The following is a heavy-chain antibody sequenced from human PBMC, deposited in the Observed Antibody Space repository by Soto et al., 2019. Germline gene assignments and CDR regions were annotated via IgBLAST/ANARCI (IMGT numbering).Heavy chain of an antibody. D-gene: IGHD1-7*01. CDR3: ARAGNYRFDR. J-gene: IGHJ4*02. CDR1: AFSFSTSW. V-gene: IGHV3-74*01. CDR2: INPDGRTI. Sequence: PGRSLRLSCAASAFSFSTSWMHWVRQAPGEGLVWVSRINPDGRTINYADCVKGRFTISRDNAKNTLYLHMNILRVEYTAVGFCARAGNYRFDRWGAGPPVTVS.